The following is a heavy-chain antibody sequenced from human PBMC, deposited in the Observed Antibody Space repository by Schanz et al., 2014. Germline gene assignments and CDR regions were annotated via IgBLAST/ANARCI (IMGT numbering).Heavy chain of an antibody. V-gene: IGHV1-69*04. D-gene: IGHD3-3*01. J-gene: IGHJ4*02. CDR1: GGTFSSYA. Sequence: QVQLVQSGAEVKKPGSSVKVSCKASGGTFSSYAISWVRQAPGQGLEWMGRIVPILIITNYAQKFQGRVTITADKSTSTAYMELSSLRSEDTAVYFCARPLEYDFWSGYFDEWGQGTLVSVSS. CDR3: ARPLEYDFWSGYFDE. CDR2: IVPILIIT.